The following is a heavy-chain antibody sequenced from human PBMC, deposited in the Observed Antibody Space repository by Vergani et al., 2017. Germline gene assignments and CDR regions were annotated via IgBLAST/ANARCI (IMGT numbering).Heavy chain of an antibody. V-gene: IGHV1-69-2*01. CDR2: VDPEDGET. Sequence: VQLVQSGAEVKKPGASVKVSCKASGYTFTSYYMHWVRQAPGKGLEWMGLVDPEDGETIYAEKFQGRVTITADTSTDTAYMELSSLRSEDTAVYYCATGVTYERGWYGTWGQGTLVTVSS. CDR3: ATGVTYERGWYGT. D-gene: IGHD6-19*01. CDR1: GYTFTSYY. J-gene: IGHJ5*02.